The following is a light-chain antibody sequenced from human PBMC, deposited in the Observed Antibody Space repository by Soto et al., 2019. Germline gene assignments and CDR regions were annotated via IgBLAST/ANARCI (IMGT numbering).Light chain of an antibody. J-gene: IGLJ2*01. CDR3: TSYAGSKNFVV. CDR2: EVS. CDR1: SSDVGGYNY. V-gene: IGLV2-8*01. Sequence: QSVLTQPPSASGSPGQSVTISCTGTSSDVGGYNYVSWYQQHPGTAPKLMIYEVSKRPSGVPDRFSGSKSGNTASLTVSGLQAEDEADYYCTSYAGSKNFVVFGGGTKLTVL.